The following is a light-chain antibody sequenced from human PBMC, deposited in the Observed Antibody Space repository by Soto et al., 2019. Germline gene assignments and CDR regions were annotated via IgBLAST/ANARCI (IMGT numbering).Light chain of an antibody. V-gene: IGKV1-39*01. J-gene: IGKJ4*01. CDR1: QSISSY. CDR2: AAS. CDR3: QQSYTTPLT. Sequence: DIPMTQSPSSLSASVGDRVIITCRASQSISSYLNWYQQKPGKAPKLLIYAASSLQSGVRSRFSGSGSGADFTLTITSLQHEDFATYYYQQSYTTPLTIVGGTKVEIK.